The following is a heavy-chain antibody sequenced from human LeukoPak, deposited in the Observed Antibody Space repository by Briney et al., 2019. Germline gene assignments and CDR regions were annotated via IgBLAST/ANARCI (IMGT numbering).Heavy chain of an antibody. CDR1: GGSISSYY. V-gene: IGHV4-59*01. D-gene: IGHD3-16*01. CDR3: ARVRGDFETD. Sequence: SETLSLTCSVSGGSISSYYWKWIRQPPGKGLEWIGYRYYSGSTTYNPSLKSRVTISVDTSKSQFSLKLISVAAADTAIYYCARVRGDFETDWGQGTLVTVSS. J-gene: IGHJ1*01. CDR2: RYYSGST.